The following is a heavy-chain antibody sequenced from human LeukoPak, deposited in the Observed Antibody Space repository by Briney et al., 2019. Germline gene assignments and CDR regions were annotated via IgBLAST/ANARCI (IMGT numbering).Heavy chain of an antibody. CDR1: GGSISSYY. CDR3: ARIGHEDYYFDY. J-gene: IGHJ4*02. CDR2: IYYSGST. Sequence: SETLSPTCTVSGGSISSYYWSWIRQPPGKGLEWIGYIYYSGSTNYNPSLKSRVTISVDTSKNQFSLKLSSVTAADTAVYYCARIGHEDYYFDYWGQGTLVTVSS. V-gene: IGHV4-59*01.